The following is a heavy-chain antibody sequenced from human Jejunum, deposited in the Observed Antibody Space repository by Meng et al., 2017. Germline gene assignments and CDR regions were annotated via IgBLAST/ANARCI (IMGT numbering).Heavy chain of an antibody. CDR3: ARGSRGYSYG. Sequence: QEQRQQWGAGLLKPSETLSLTCTVSGGSVSSGSYYWSWIRQPPGKGLEWIGYIYYGGTTNYNPSLKSRVTISADTSKNQFSLKLSSVTAADTAVYYCARGSRGYSYGWGQGTLVTVSS. J-gene: IGHJ4*02. V-gene: IGHV4-61*01. D-gene: IGHD5-18*01. CDR2: IYYGGTT. CDR1: GGSVSSGSYY.